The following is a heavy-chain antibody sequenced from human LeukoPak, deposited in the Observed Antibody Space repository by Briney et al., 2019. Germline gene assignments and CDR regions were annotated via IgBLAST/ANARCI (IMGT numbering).Heavy chain of an antibody. Sequence: ASVKVSCKASGYTFTSYYMHWVRQGPGQGLEWMGIINPSGDSTSYAQKFQGRVTMTRDMSTSTVYMELSSLRSEDTAVYYCARDQVARSGYDSNYYYYYYMDVWGKGTTVTVSS. CDR1: GYTFTSYY. D-gene: IGHD5-12*01. CDR2: INPSGDST. V-gene: IGHV1-46*01. J-gene: IGHJ6*03. CDR3: ARDQVARSGYDSNYYYYYYMDV.